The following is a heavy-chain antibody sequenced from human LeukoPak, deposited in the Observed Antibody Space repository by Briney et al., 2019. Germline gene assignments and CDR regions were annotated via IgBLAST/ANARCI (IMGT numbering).Heavy chain of an antibody. CDR1: GGSISSYY. Sequence: SETLSLTCTVSGGSISSYYWSWIRQPPGKGLEWIGYIYYSGSTNYNPSLKSRVTISVDTSKNQFSLKLSSVAAADTAVYYCARNNYYGSGSYPTTPFDYWGQGTLVTVSS. CDR2: IYYSGST. J-gene: IGHJ4*02. CDR3: ARNNYYGSGSYPTTPFDY. D-gene: IGHD3-10*01. V-gene: IGHV4-59*01.